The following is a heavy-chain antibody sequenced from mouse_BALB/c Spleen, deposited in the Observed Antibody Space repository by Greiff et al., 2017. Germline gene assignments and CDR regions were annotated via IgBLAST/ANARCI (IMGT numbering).Heavy chain of an antibody. CDR1: GFTFSSYT. CDR3: TREYKYVYFDY. V-gene: IGHV5-6-4*01. CDR2: ISSGGSYT. D-gene: IGHD2-14*01. J-gene: IGHJ2*01. Sequence: EVMLVESGGGLVKPGGSLKLSCAASGFTFSSYTMSWVRQTPEKRLEWVATISSGGSYTYYPDSVKGRFTISRDNAKNTLYLQMSSLKSEDTAMYYCTREYKYVYFDYWGQGTTLTVSS.